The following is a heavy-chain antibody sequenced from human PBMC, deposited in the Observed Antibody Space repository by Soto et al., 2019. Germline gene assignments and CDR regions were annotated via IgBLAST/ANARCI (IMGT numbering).Heavy chain of an antibody. CDR3: AKDTYYDILTGYYFRSRQDY. CDR2: ISGSGGST. Sequence: GGSLRLSCAASGFTFSSYAMSWVRQAPGKGLEWVSAISGSGGSTYYADSVKGRFTISRDNSKNTLYLQMNGLRAEDTAVYYCAKDTYYDILTGYYFRSRQDYWGQGTLVTVSS. D-gene: IGHD3-9*01. J-gene: IGHJ4*02. V-gene: IGHV3-23*01. CDR1: GFTFSSYA.